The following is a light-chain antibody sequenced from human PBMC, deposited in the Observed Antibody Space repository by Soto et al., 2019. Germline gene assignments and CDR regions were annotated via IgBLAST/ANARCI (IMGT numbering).Light chain of an antibody. J-gene: IGKJ5*01. Sequence: EIVLTQSTGNLSLSPGERATLSCRASQRVHRSSIAWYQQKPGQAPRLLIYGTSRRATGIPDRFSGSGSGTDFTLTISRLEPEDFAVFYCQQYGSSITFGQGTRLEIK. CDR1: QRVHRSS. CDR2: GTS. V-gene: IGKV3-20*01. CDR3: QQYGSSIT.